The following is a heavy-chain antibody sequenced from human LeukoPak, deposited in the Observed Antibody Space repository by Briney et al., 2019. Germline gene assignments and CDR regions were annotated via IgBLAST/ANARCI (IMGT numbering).Heavy chain of an antibody. CDR2: INHSGST. J-gene: IGHJ4*02. Sequence: RPGGSLRLSCAASGFTFSSYEMNWIRQPPGKGLEWIGEINHSGSTNYNPSLKSRVTISVDTSKNQFSLKLSSVTAADTAVYYCASWAVGATFDYWGQGTLVTVSS. CDR1: GFTFSSYE. D-gene: IGHD1-26*01. V-gene: IGHV4-34*01. CDR3: ASWAVGATFDY.